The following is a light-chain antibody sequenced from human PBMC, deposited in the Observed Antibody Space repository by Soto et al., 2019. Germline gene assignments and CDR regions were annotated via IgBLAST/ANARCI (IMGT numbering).Light chain of an antibody. CDR1: QSISSW. V-gene: IGKV1-5*03. CDR2: KAS. CDR3: QQYNSCPT. Sequence: DIQMTQSPSTLSASVGDRVTITCRASQSISSWLAWYQQKPGKAPKILIYKASSLESGVPSRFSGSGSGTEFTLTISRLQPDDFATYYCQQYNSCPTFGQGTKVEIK. J-gene: IGKJ1*01.